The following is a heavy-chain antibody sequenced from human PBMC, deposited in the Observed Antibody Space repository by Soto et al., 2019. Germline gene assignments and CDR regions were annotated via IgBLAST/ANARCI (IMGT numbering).Heavy chain of an antibody. V-gene: IGHV1-69*12. CDR2: IIPIFGTA. J-gene: IGHJ2*01. CDR1: GGTFSSYT. Sequence: QVQLVQSGAEVKKPGSSVTVSCKASGGTFSSYTISWVRQAPGQGLEWMGGIIPIFGTANYAQKFQGRVTITADESTSTAYMALSSLGSEDTAVYYCARGNHRWLQLWYFDLWGRGTLVTVSS. D-gene: IGHD5-12*01. CDR3: ARGNHRWLQLWYFDL.